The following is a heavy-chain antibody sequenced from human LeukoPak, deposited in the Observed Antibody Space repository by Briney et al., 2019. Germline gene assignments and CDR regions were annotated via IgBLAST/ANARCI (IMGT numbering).Heavy chain of an antibody. Sequence: PGGSLRLSCAASGFTFSNAWMSWIRQPPGKGLEWIGYIYYSGSTNYNPSLKSRVTISVDTSKNQFSLKLSSVTAADTAVYYCARHLYVWGSYRPWGQGTLVTVSS. CDR3: ARHLYVWGSYRP. J-gene: IGHJ5*02. CDR2: IYYSGST. D-gene: IGHD3-16*02. V-gene: IGHV4-59*08. CDR1: GFTFSNAW.